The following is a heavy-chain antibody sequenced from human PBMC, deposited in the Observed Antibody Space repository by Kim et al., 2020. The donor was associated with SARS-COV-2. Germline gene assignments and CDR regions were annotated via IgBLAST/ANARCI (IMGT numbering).Heavy chain of an antibody. Sequence: PSLKSRLTITKDTSKNQVVLTMTNMDPVDTATYYCAHSPGGVIVIGFDYWGQGTLVTVSS. J-gene: IGHJ4*02. D-gene: IGHD3-16*02. V-gene: IGHV2-5*01. CDR3: AHSPGGVIVIGFDY.